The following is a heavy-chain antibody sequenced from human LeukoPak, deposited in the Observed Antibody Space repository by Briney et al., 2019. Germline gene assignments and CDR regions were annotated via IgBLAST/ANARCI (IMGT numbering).Heavy chain of an antibody. CDR1: GYTFTTYG. Sequence: ASVKVSCKASGYTFTTYGISWVRQAPGQGLEWMGWINPNSGGTNYAQKFQGRVTMTRDTSISTAYMELSRLRSDDTAVYYCARSMVRVTDAFDIWGQGTMVTVSS. CDR2: INPNSGGT. CDR3: ARSMVRVTDAFDI. V-gene: IGHV1-2*02. J-gene: IGHJ3*02. D-gene: IGHD3-10*01.